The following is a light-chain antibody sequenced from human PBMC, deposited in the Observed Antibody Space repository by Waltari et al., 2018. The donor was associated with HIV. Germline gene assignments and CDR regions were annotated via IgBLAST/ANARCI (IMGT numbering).Light chain of an antibody. CDR3: QAWDSNTWV. CDR1: KLGDKY. Sequence: SYELTQPPSVSVSPGQTASITCSGDKLGDKYACWYHQKPGQSPVLVIYQDSKRPSGIPERFPGSNSGNTATLTISGTQAMDWADYYCQAWDSNTWVFGGGTKLTVL. V-gene: IGLV3-1*01. J-gene: IGLJ3*02. CDR2: QDS.